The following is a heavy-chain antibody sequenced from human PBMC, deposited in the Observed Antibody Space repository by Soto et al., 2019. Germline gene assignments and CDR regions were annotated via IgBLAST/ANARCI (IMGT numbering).Heavy chain of an antibody. J-gene: IGHJ4*02. Sequence: AETRSPRSSSYHSSVRVYFWHWLRDPSGKGLEWIGEISRSGNTNYSPSLKSRVSISIDPSKKQFTLNLASVSAAVTAVHYCARAPKVSGSSQTRPDFWGQGTRVTVSS. CDR3: ARAPKVSGSSQTRPDF. D-gene: IGHD6-6*01. V-gene: IGHV4-34*01. CDR1: HSSVRVYF. CDR2: ISRSGNT.